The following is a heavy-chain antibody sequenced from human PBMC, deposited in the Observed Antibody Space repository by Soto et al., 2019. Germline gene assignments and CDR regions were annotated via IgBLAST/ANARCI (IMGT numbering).Heavy chain of an antibody. J-gene: IGHJ5*02. V-gene: IGHV4-30-4*01. CDR2: IYYSGST. Sequence: SETLSLTCTVSGGSISSGDYYWSWIRQPPXKGLEWIGYIYYSGSTYYNPSLKSRVTISVDTSKNQFSLKLSSVTAADTAVYYCARDLRSYDILTGYSRWFDPWGQGTLVTVSS. CDR3: ARDLRSYDILTGYSRWFDP. CDR1: GGSISSGDYY. D-gene: IGHD3-9*01.